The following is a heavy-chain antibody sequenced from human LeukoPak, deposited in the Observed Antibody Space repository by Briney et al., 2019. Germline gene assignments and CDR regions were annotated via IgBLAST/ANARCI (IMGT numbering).Heavy chain of an antibody. CDR1: GFTFSTYA. Sequence: PGGSLRLSCAASGFTFSTYAMYWVRQAPGKGLDWVVVISYDGSNKYYADSVKGRFTISRDNSKNTLYLQMNSLRAEDTALYYCAKPYVGATIGYYFDYWGQGTLVTVSS. CDR2: ISYDGSNK. J-gene: IGHJ4*02. D-gene: IGHD1-26*01. CDR3: AKPYVGATIGYYFDY. V-gene: IGHV3-30*04.